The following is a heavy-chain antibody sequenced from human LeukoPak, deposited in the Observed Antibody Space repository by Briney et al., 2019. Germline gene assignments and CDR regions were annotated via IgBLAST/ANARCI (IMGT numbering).Heavy chain of an antibody. V-gene: IGHV1-69*06. D-gene: IGHD6-13*01. J-gene: IGHJ3*02. CDR1: GGTFSSYA. CDR2: IIPIFGTA. Sequence: SVKVSCKASGGTFSSYAISWVRQAPGQGLEWMGGIIPIFGTANYAQRFQGRVTITADKSTSTAYMELSSLRSEDTAVYYCARVSGIIAAWVEALDIWGQGTMVTVSS. CDR3: ARVSGIIAAWVEALDI.